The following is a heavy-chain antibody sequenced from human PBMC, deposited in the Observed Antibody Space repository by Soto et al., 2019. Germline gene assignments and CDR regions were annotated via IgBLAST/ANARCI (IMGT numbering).Heavy chain of an antibody. D-gene: IGHD5-18*01. Sequence: GGSLRLSCAASGFMFSAYWMSWVRQAPGKGLEWVTNIHGDGGKIYYVDSVKGRFTISRDNAKRSLYLQMNSLRAEDTAVYYCARDFYGGYTYGPGDYWGQGALVTVSS. CDR3: ARDFYGGYTYGPGDY. V-gene: IGHV3-7*01. CDR1: GFMFSAYW. J-gene: IGHJ4*02. CDR2: IHGDGGKI.